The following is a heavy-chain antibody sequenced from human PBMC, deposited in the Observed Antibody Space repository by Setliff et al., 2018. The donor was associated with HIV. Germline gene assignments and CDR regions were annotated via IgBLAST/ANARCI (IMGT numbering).Heavy chain of an antibody. CDR2: IYISGST. D-gene: IGHD3-22*01. Sequence: SETLSLTCSVSGDSISSGASYWSWIRQPAGKGLEWIGRIYISGSTNYGPSLKSRVSMSVDTSKNQFSLKLNSVTAADTAVYYCARDRSYYDSGGYYYAGWFDPWGQGTLVTVSS. J-gene: IGHJ5*02. CDR3: ARDRSYYDSGGYYYAGWFDP. CDR1: GDSISSGASY. V-gene: IGHV4-61*02.